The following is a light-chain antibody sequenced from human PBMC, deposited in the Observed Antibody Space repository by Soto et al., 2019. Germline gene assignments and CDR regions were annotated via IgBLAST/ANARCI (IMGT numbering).Light chain of an antibody. J-gene: IGLJ1*01. CDR3: SSYTSISTPYV. V-gene: IGLV2-14*01. Sequence: QSALTQPASVSGSPGQSITISCTGTSSDVGGYNYVSWYQQHPGKAPKLMISEVSNRPSGVSNRFSGSKSGNTASLTISGLQAEDGADYYCSSYTSISTPYVFGTGTKVTVL. CDR2: EVS. CDR1: SSDVGGYNY.